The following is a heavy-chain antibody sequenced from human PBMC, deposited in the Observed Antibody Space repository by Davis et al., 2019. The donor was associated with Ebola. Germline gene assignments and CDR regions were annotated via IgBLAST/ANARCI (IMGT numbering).Heavy chain of an antibody. CDR3: ARAPRVGWSGYRPYYYGMDV. CDR1: GFTFSSYD. D-gene: IGHD3-3*01. J-gene: IGHJ6*02. CDR2: IGTAGDT. Sequence: GESLKISCAASGFTFSSYDMHWVRQATGKGLEWVSAIGTAGDTYYPGSVKGRFTISRENAKNSLYLQMNSLRAGDTAVYYCARAPRVGWSGYRPYYYGMDVWGQGTTVTVSS. V-gene: IGHV3-13*01.